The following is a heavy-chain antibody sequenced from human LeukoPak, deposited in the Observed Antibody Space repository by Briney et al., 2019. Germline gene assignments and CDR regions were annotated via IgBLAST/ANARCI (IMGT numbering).Heavy chain of an antibody. CDR1: GGSISSSSYY. Sequence: TASETLSLTCTVSGGSISSSSYYWGWIRQPPGKGLEWIGSIYYSGSTYYNPSLKSRVTISVDTSKNQFSLNLSSVTAADTAVYYCARHSGHIYSGHDNYFDYWGQGTLVTVSS. D-gene: IGHD5-12*01. CDR3: ARHSGHIYSGHDNYFDY. CDR2: IYYSGST. J-gene: IGHJ4*02. V-gene: IGHV4-39*01.